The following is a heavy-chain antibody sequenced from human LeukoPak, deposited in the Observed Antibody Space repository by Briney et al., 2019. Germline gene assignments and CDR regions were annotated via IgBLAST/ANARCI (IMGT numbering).Heavy chain of an antibody. CDR1: GYTFTSYG. J-gene: IGHJ5*02. CDR3: ARVPLRQLSTYNWFDP. CDR2: ISAYNGNT. D-gene: IGHD6-13*01. Sequence: ASVKVSCKASGYTFTSYGISWVRQAPGQGLEWMGWISAYNGNTNYAQKLQGRVTMTTDTSTSTAYMELRSLRSDDTAVYYCARVPLRQLSTYNWFDPWGQGTLVTVSS. V-gene: IGHV1-18*01.